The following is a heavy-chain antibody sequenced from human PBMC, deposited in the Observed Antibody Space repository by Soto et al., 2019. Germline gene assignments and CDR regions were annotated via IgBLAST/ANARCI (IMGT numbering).Heavy chain of an antibody. J-gene: IGHJ5*02. CDR2: IYHSGTT. CDR1: GGSISSGGYY. V-gene: IGHV4-31*03. CDR3: ARVRGNPLLGWFDP. Sequence: QVQLQESGPGLVKPSQTLSLTCTVSGGSISSGGYYWSWIRQHPGKGLEWIGYIYHSGTTYYNPSLKSRVTISVDTSKNQFSRKLTSVTAADTAVYYCARVRGNPLLGWFDPWGQGTLVTVSS. D-gene: IGHD2-2*01.